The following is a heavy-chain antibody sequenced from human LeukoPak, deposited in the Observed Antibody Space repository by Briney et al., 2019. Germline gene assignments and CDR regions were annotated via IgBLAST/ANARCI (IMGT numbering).Heavy chain of an antibody. Sequence: ASVKVSCKASGYTFTGYYVHWVRQAPGQGLEWMGWINPNSDGTNYAQKFQGWVTMTRDTSISTVYIELSRLTSDDTAVYYCARDGTGYYYGMDVWGQGTTVTVSS. CDR1: GYTFTGYY. D-gene: IGHD6-13*01. CDR3: ARDGTGYYYGMDV. V-gene: IGHV1-2*04. CDR2: INPNSDGT. J-gene: IGHJ6*02.